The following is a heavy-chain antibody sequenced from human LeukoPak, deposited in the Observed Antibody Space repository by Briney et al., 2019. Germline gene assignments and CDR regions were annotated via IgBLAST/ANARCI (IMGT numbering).Heavy chain of an antibody. J-gene: IGHJ6*02. CDR2: FYYSGST. Sequence: SETLSLTCTVSGGSISSGGYYWSWIRQHPGKGLEWIGYFYYSGSTYYNPSLKSRVTISVDTSKNQFSLKLSSVTAADTAVYYCARDTVVPAPKSTYYYYGMDVWGQGTTVTVSS. D-gene: IGHD2-2*01. CDR3: ARDTVVPAPKSTYYYYGMDV. CDR1: GGSISSGGYY. V-gene: IGHV4-31*03.